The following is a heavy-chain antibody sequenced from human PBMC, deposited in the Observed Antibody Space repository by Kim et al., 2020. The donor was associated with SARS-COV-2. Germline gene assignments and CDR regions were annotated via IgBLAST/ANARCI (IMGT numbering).Heavy chain of an antibody. CDR3: ARDEYCSSTSCYLSFDY. CDR2: IIPIFGTA. V-gene: IGHV1-69*13. J-gene: IGHJ4*02. CDR1: GGTFSSYA. Sequence: SVKVSCKASGGTFSSYAISWVRQAPGQGLEWMGGIIPIFGTANYAQKFQGRVTITADESTSTAYMELSSLRSEDTAVYYCARDEYCSSTSCYLSFDYWGQGTLVTVSS. D-gene: IGHD2-2*01.